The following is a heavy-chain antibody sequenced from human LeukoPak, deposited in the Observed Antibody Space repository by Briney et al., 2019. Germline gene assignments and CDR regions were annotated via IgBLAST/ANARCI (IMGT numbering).Heavy chain of an antibody. D-gene: IGHD4-23*01. V-gene: IGHV3-7*01. CDR1: GVTLSHYW. CDR2: VKQDESSK. CDR3: VRDYDGDLDY. J-gene: IGHJ4*02. Sequence: GGSLRDSCAEPGVTLSHYWIATVRQGLGKGAEWGANVKQDESSKFYADSVKGRFTISRDNAKNSLYLQMNGLRVEDTALYYCVRDYDGDLDYWGQGTLVPVSP.